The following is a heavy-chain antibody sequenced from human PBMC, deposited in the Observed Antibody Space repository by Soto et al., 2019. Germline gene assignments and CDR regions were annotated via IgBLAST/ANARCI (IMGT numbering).Heavy chain of an antibody. J-gene: IGHJ4*02. CDR2: ITGSAGST. Sequence: EVQLLESGGGLVQPGGSLRLSCAASGFTFSSYAMSWVRQAPGKGLEWVSSITGSAGSTYYADSVKGRFTSSRDNSKNTLYLQMNSLRAEDTAVYYCAKDRNRWLRFDLGYWGQGTLVTVSS. D-gene: IGHD5-12*01. CDR3: AKDRNRWLRFDLGY. CDR1: GFTFSSYA. V-gene: IGHV3-23*01.